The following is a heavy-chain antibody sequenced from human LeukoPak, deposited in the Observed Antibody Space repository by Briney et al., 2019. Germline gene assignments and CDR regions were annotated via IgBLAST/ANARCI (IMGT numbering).Heavy chain of an antibody. J-gene: IGHJ4*02. Sequence: SETLSLTCTVSGGSINSYYWSWIRQPPGKGLEWIGYIYHSGSTYYNPSLKSRVTISVDRSKNQFSLKLSSVTAADTAVYYCARGGGGYFDYWGQGTLVTVSS. CDR2: IYHSGST. CDR3: ARGGGGYFDY. D-gene: IGHD5-12*01. CDR1: GGSINSYY. V-gene: IGHV4-59*12.